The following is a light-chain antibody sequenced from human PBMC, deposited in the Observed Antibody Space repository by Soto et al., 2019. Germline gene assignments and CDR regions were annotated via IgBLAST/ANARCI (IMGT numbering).Light chain of an antibody. CDR2: GNS. CDR1: SSNIGAGYD. Sequence: QAVVTQPPSVSGAPGQRVTISCTGSSSNIGAGYDVHWYQQLPGTAPKLLIYGNSNRPSGVPDRFSGSESGTSASLAITGLQAEDEADYYCQSYESSLSGWVFGGGTKVTVL. CDR3: QSYESSLSGWV. V-gene: IGLV1-40*01. J-gene: IGLJ3*02.